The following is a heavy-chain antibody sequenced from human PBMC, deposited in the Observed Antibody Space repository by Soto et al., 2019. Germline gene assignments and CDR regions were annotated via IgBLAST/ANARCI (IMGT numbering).Heavy chain of an antibody. J-gene: IGHJ6*02. Sequence: QVTLKEAGPVMVKATETLSVTCTGSGFSLSNGRMAVSWIRQPPGKALEWVAHIFSTDEKSYNTSLKTKLTIAKDTSRSQVALTTTNVDPVDTATYYCARFTMPRKELSNYSYGMDVWGQGTTVTVSS. CDR3: ARFTMPRKELSNYSYGMDV. V-gene: IGHV2-26*01. CDR1: GFSLSNGRMA. CDR2: IFSTDEK. D-gene: IGHD3-10*01.